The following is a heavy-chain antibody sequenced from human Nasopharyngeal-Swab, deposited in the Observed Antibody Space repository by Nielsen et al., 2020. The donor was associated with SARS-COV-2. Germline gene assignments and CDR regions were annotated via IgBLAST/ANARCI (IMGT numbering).Heavy chain of an antibody. CDR2: IWYDGSNK. D-gene: IGHD4-23*01. Sequence: WIRQPPGKGLEWVAVIWYDGSNKYYADSVKGRFTISRDNSKNTVYLQMSSLRGEVTAVYYCAAAPSGDYGGYWGQGTLVTVSS. CDR3: AAAPSGDYGGY. V-gene: IGHV3-33*01. J-gene: IGHJ4*02.